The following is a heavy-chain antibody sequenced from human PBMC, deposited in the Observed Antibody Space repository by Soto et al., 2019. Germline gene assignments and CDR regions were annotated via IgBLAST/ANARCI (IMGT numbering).Heavy chain of an antibody. CDR1: GFTFDDYA. V-gene: IGHV3-9*01. J-gene: IGHJ4*02. CDR3: AMSNSNDLYYHFES. CDR2: INWNSDTI. D-gene: IGHD3-22*01. Sequence: GGSLRLSCAASGFTFDDYAMHWVRQAPGKGLEWVSGINWNSDTIGCADSVKGRFTVSRDNAKGSLLLQMSSLRAEDTAVYFCAMSNSNDLYYHFESWGQGTPVTVSS.